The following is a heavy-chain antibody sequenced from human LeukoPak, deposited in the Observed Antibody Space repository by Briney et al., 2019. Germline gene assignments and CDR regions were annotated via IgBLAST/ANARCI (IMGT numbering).Heavy chain of an antibody. Sequence: PGGSLRLSCAASGFSFSDAWMSWVRQIPGKGLEWVGRIESKTDGGTTDYAAPVKGRFTISRDDSTNTLYLQMNSLKSEDTAVYYCTTYGSGRKFDYWGQGILVTVSS. V-gene: IGHV3-15*04. J-gene: IGHJ4*02. CDR3: TTYGSGRKFDY. CDR1: GFSFSDAW. CDR2: IESKTDGGTT. D-gene: IGHD3-10*01.